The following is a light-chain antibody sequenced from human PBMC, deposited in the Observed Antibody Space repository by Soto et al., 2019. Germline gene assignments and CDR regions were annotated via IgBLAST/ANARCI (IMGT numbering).Light chain of an antibody. V-gene: IGKV1-33*01. J-gene: IGKJ3*01. CDR3: QQYENRPYT. Sequence: DIQMTQSPSSLSASVGDRVTITCRASQGISTYLNWYQQKPGKAPKLLIYAASSLQSGVPSRFSGSGSGTDFTFTISSLQPEDNATYYCQQYENRPYTFGPGTKVDI. CDR2: AAS. CDR1: QGISTY.